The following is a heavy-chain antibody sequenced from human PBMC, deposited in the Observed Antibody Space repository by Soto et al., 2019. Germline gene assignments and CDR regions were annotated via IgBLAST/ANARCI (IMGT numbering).Heavy chain of an antibody. V-gene: IGHV5-51*01. Sequence: PGESLKISCEGSGYSFTSYWIGWVRQMPGKGLEWMGIIYPGDSDTRYSPSFQGQVTISADKSISTAYLQWSSLKASDTAMYYCARQRDYDFWSGYYNYYYMDVWGKGTTVTVSS. CDR2: IYPGDSDT. D-gene: IGHD3-3*01. CDR3: ARQRDYDFWSGYYNYYYMDV. CDR1: GYSFTSYW. J-gene: IGHJ6*03.